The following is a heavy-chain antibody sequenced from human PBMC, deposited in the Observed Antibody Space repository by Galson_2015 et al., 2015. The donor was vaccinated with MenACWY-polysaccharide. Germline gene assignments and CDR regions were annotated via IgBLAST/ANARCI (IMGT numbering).Heavy chain of an antibody. V-gene: IGHV3-74*01. D-gene: IGHD6-6*01. J-gene: IGHJ4*02. Sequence: LRLSCAASGFTFSTYWMHWVRQAPGKGLVWVSHINSDGISTSYADSVKGRFTISRDDAKNTLYLQMNSLRAEDTAVYYCARGGLRAAQDYWGQGTLVTVSS. CDR1: GFTFSTYW. CDR2: INSDGIST. CDR3: ARGGLRAAQDY.